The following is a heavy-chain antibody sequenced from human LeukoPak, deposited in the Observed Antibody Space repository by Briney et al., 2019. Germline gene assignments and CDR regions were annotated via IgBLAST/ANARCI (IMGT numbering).Heavy chain of an antibody. J-gene: IGHJ4*02. V-gene: IGHV3-33*01. CDR1: GFTFSTYV. Sequence: TGGSLRLSCAASGFTFSTYVIHWVRQAPGKGLEWVALIWHDGSNKYYGDSVKDRFTISRDNSKNTLYLQMDSLRDEDTAVYYCARDRGYTYGHPLDYWGQGTLLTVSS. D-gene: IGHD5-18*01. CDR2: IWHDGSNK. CDR3: ARDRGYTYGHPLDY.